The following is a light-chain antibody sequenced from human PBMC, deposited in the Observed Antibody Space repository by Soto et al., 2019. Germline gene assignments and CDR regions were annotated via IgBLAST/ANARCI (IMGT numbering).Light chain of an antibody. CDR2: ATS. CDR1: QTISSP. J-gene: IGKJ5*01. V-gene: IGKV1-39*01. Sequence: DIQMTQSPSSLSASVGDRVTITCPASQTISSPLSWYQQKPGKVPELLIYATSRLQSGVPSRFSGSRSGTDFTLTISSVQPEDFATYYCQHNYGTPAFGQGTRLEIK. CDR3: QHNYGTPA.